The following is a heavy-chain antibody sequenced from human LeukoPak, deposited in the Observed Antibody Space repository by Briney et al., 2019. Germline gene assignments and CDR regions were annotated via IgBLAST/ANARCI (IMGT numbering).Heavy chain of an antibody. Sequence: PGGSLRLSCAASGFTFSNYWMTWVRQAPGKGLEWVANIKPDGGAQYYADSVKGRFTISRDNGKNSLYLQMLNLRTEDTAFYYCAKDVATVGIVDFWGQGTLVTVSS. CDR3: AKDVATVGIVDF. CDR1: GFTFSNYW. J-gene: IGHJ4*02. CDR2: IKPDGGAQ. V-gene: IGHV3-7*03. D-gene: IGHD2-21*01.